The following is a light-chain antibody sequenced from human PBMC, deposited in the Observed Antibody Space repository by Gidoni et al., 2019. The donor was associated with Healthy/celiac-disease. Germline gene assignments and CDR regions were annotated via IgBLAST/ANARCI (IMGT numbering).Light chain of an antibody. CDR1: QSVSSY. CDR2: YAS. V-gene: IGKV3-11*01. CDR3: QQRSNWPPGT. J-gene: IGKJ3*01. Sequence: ESVLTQSPATLSLSPGERATLSCRASQSVSSYLAWYQQQPGQAPRLLIYYASNRATGIPARCSGSGSGTDFTLTISSLEPEDFAVYYCQQRSNWPPGTFGPGTKVDIK.